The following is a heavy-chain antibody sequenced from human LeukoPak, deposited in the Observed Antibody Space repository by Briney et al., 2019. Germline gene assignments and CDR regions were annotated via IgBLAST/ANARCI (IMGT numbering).Heavy chain of an antibody. CDR3: ARDNIVAVPAAQFDS. D-gene: IGHD2-2*01. Sequence: SETLSLTCAVYGGSFSGYYWSWIRQPPGKGLEWIGEINHSGGTNYNPSLKSRVTISVDTSKNQFSLKLSSVTAADTAVYFCARDNIVAVPAAQFDSWGQGTLVSVSS. J-gene: IGHJ4*02. CDR2: INHSGGT. V-gene: IGHV4-34*01. CDR1: GGSFSGYY.